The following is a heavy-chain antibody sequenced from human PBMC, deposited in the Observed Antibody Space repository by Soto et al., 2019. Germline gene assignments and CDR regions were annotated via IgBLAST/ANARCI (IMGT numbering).Heavy chain of an antibody. CDR2: IYRTAST. V-gene: IGHV4-4*02. CDR1: GGSFTSKNS. J-gene: IGHJ4*02. Sequence: SETLSLTCAVSGGSFTSKNSWTGVRQPPGQGLEWIGGIYRTASTNYNPSLKSRVTLSLETSENQSSLKATSLTAAGTAGYYRASRGPGTSVYYLGQGTLVTVSS. D-gene: IGHD1-7*01. CDR3: ASRGPGTSVYY.